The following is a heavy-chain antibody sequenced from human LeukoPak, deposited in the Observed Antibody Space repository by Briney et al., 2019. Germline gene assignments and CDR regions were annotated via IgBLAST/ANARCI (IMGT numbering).Heavy chain of an antibody. D-gene: IGHD6-13*01. CDR3: ARAPAGYSSSWYIY. CDR2: ISAYNGNT. CDR1: GYTFTSYG. J-gene: IGHJ4*02. V-gene: IGHV1-18*01. Sequence: GASVKVSCKASGYTFTSYGISWVRQAPGQGLEWMGWISAYNGNTNYAQKLQGRVTMTTDTSTSTAYMELRSLRSDDTAVYYCARAPAGYSSSWYIYWGQGTLVTVPS.